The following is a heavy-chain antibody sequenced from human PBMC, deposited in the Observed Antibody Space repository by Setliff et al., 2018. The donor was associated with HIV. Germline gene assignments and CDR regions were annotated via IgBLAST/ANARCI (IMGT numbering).Heavy chain of an antibody. Sequence: SVKVSCKASGGTSSTHAMNWVRQAPGQGLEWMGQIISILDITTYAQQLQGRVTITADESTSTFYMELGSLRSADTAVYYCAGPRGDEAFDIWGQGTKVTVSS. CDR3: AGPRGDEAFDI. CDR2: IISILDIT. CDR1: GGTSSTHA. D-gene: IGHD3-10*01. V-gene: IGHV1-69*10. J-gene: IGHJ3*02.